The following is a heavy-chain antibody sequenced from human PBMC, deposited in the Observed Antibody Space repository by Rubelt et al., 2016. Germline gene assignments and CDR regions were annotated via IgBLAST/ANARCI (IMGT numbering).Heavy chain of an antibody. Sequence: EVQLLDSGGGLVQPGGSLNLSCSASGFTFSSYAMSWVRQAPGQGLEWVSGFGGSGDNTYYADSVKGRFTISRDNSENTLYMQFNSLRSEDTARYYCATKGGCCSGDVGYSRGRTPFDFWGQGTLVAVSS. V-gene: IGHV3-23*01. CDR2: FGGSGDNT. D-gene: IGHD2-15*01. J-gene: IGHJ4*02. CDR3: ATKGGCCSGDVGYSRGRTPFDF. CDR1: GFTFSSYA.